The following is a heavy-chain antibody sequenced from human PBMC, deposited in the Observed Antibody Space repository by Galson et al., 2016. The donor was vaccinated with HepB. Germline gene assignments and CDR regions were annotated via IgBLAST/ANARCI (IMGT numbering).Heavy chain of an antibody. V-gene: IGHV5-51*01. CDR2: IYPYDSDT. Sequence: QSGAEVKKPGDSLKISCKGSGYIFTSYWIAWVRQMPGKGLEYVGIIYPYDSDTRYSPPFQGQVTISADKSINTAYLEWKTLKASDTALYYCARQWELPNGNLETWGQGTLVTVSS. D-gene: IGHD1-26*01. J-gene: IGHJ5*02. CDR3: ARQWELPNGNLET. CDR1: GYIFTSYW.